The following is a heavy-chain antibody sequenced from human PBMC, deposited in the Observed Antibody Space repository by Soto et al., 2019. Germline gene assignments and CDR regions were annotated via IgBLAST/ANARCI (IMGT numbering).Heavy chain of an antibody. Sequence: EVQLVESGGGLVQPGGSLRLSCAASGFTFSSYSMNWVRQAPGKGLEWVSYISSSSSSIYYADSVKGRFTISRDNAKNSLYLQMNGLKADDTAVYYCSRDWGLRAAAARFDYWGQGTLVTVSS. J-gene: IGHJ4*02. CDR1: GFTFSSYS. V-gene: IGHV3-48*01. CDR3: SRDWGLRAAAARFDY. D-gene: IGHD6-13*01. CDR2: ISSSSSSI.